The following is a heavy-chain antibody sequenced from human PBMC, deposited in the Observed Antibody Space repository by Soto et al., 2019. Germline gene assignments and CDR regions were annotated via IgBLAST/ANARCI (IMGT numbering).Heavy chain of an antibody. CDR3: AAWGYVSSGPEY. CDR1: GGSFSGXX. CDR2: INHSGRT. Sequence: QVQLQQWGAGLLKPSETLSLTCAVYGGSFSGXXWXXIRQSPGKGLEWIGEINHSGRTHYNPSLRSRVTISTDSSKNQFFLRLTSVTTAETAVYYCAAWGYVSSGPEYWGQGDLVTVSS. V-gene: IGHV4-34*01. D-gene: IGHD3-22*01. J-gene: IGHJ4*02.